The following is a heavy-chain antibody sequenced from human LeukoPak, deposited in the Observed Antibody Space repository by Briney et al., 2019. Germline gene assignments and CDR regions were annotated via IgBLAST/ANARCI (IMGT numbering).Heavy chain of an antibody. J-gene: IGHJ4*02. D-gene: IGHD4/OR15-4a*01. CDR1: GYTFSSNA. V-gene: IGHV1-18*01. CDR2: ISAYSGNT. Sequence: ASVKVSCKASGYTFSSNAITWVRQAPGQGLEWMGWISAYSGNTNYAQKLQGRVTMTTDTSTSTAYMELRRLRSDDTAVYYRARGTDYIDYWGQGTLVTVSS. CDR3: ARGTDYIDY.